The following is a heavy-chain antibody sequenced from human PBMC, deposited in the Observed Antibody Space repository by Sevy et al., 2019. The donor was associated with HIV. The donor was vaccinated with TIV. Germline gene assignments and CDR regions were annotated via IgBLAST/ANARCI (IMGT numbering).Heavy chain of an antibody. V-gene: IGHV3-11*01. J-gene: IGHJ5*02. CDR1: GFTFSDYY. D-gene: IGHD3-10*01. CDR2: ISGSATFI. Sequence: GGSLRLSCAASGFTFSDYYMSWIRQAPGKGREWVSYISGSATFIHYANSLQGRVTISRDNAKNSLYLQMNSLRAEDAAVYYCARGEYFGELGNWFDPWGQGTLVTVSS. CDR3: ARGEYFGELGNWFDP.